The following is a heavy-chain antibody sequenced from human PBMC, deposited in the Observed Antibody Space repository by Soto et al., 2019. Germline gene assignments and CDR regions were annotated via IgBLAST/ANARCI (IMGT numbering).Heavy chain of an antibody. V-gene: IGHV1-18*01. J-gene: IGHJ5*02. D-gene: IGHD2-2*01. Sequence: XSVKVSCKASGSTFTNFGFTWVRLAPGQGLWWMGWISAYTDTPNYAQKFQGRVTMTIDTSTSTAYMDLRSLTSADTAVYYCKRVIPGVEAWCDPWGKGTRVIV. CDR3: KRVIPGVEAWCDP. CDR2: ISAYTDTP. CDR1: GSTFTNFG.